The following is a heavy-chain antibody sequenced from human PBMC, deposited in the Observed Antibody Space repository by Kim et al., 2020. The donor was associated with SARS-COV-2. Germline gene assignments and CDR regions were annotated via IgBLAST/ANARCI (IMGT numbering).Heavy chain of an antibody. CDR1: VVSFSSISYY. J-gene: IGHJ5*02. V-gene: IGHV4-39*01. CDR3: ARQARRGHIVARHDWFDP. CDR2: IYYSGST. Sequence: SETLSLTCTVSVVSFSSISYYWCWIRQPPGKGLEWIGSIYYSGSTYYNQSLKSRVTISVDTSKNQFSLKLSSVTAADTAVYYCARQARRGHIVARHDWFDPWGQGTLVTVSS. D-gene: IGHD2-15*01.